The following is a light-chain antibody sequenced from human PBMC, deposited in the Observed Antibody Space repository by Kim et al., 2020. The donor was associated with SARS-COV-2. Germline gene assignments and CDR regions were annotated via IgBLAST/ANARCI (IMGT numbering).Light chain of an antibody. CDR2: QHS. J-gene: IGLJ2*01. V-gene: IGLV3-1*01. Sequence: VSPGQTASVTCSGDKLGDKFACWYQQKPGQSPALVIYQHSKRPSGIPERFSGSKSGNTATLTISGTQATDEADYYCQAWDRSTVVFGGGTQLTVL. CDR1: KLGDKF. CDR3: QAWDRSTVV.